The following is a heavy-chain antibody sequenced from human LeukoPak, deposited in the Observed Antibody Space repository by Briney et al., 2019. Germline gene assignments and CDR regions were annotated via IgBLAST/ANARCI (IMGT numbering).Heavy chain of an antibody. CDR1: GYTFTGYY. J-gene: IGHJ3*02. Sequence: GASVKVSCKASGYTFTGYYMHWVRQAPGQGLEWMGQINPNSGGTNCAQKFQGRVTMTRDTSISTAYMELSRLRSDDTAVYYCAGIIVGATLGAFDIWGQGTMVTVSS. D-gene: IGHD1-26*01. CDR3: AGIIVGATLGAFDI. V-gene: IGHV1-2*06. CDR2: INPNSGGT.